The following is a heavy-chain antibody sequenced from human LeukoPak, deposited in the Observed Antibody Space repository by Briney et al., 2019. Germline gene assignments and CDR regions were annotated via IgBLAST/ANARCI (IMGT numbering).Heavy chain of an antibody. CDR3: ASYGYHEFTIFDY. Sequence: PSETLSLTCAVYGGSFSGYYWSWIRQPPGKGLEWIGEINHSGSTNYNPSLKSRVTISVDTSKNQFSLKLSSVTAADTAVYYCASYGYHEFTIFDYWGQGTLVTVSS. V-gene: IGHV4-34*01. CDR1: GGSFSGYY. CDR2: INHSGST. J-gene: IGHJ4*02. D-gene: IGHD3-3*01.